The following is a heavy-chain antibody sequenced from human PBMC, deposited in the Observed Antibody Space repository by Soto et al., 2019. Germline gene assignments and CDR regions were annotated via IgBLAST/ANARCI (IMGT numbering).Heavy chain of an antibody. CDR2: ISGSGGST. CDR1: GFTFSSYA. J-gene: IGHJ4*02. Sequence: GGSLRLSCAASGFTFSSYAMSWVRQAPGKGLEWVSAISGSGGSTYYADSVKGRFTISRDNSKNTLYLQMNSLRAEDTAVYYCAKEEGGDFWSWRPNYYFDYWGQGTLVTVSS. V-gene: IGHV3-23*01. CDR3: AKEEGGDFWSWRPNYYFDY. D-gene: IGHD3-3*01.